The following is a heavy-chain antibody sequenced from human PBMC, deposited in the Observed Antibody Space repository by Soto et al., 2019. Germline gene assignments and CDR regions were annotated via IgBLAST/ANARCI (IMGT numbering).Heavy chain of an antibody. CDR2: IDPSDPYT. CDR1: GYSFTSYC. J-gene: IGHJ2*01. V-gene: IGHV5-10-1*01. Sequence: PGESLRISCKGSGYSFTSYCISGGRQMPGKGLEWMGRIDPSDPYTNYSPSFQGHVTISADKSISTAYLQWSSLKASDTAMYYCARHLSLFLMIRRPPRCTLVPTRRSSDL. D-gene: IGHD3-10*01. CDR3: ARHLSLFLMIRRPPRCTLVPTRRSSDL.